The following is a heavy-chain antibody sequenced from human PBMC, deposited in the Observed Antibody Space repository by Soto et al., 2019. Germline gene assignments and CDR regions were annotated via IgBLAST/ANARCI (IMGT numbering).Heavy chain of an antibody. CDR3: ARETLIYFYGMDV. Sequence: SQTLTLTCTISGDSVSSNSAAWNWIRQSPSRGLEWLGRTYYRCKWYNDYAVFANSRITINPDTSKNQFSLQLNSVTPEDTAVYYCARETLIYFYGMDVWGQGTTVTVSS. V-gene: IGHV6-1*01. CDR2: TYYRCKWYN. J-gene: IGHJ6*02. CDR1: GDSVSSNSAA.